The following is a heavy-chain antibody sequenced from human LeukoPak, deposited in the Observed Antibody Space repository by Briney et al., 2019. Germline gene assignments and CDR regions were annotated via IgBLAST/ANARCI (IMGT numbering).Heavy chain of an antibody. CDR3: QGRLIPAAISYFSYVDV. D-gene: IGHD2-2*01. Sequence: SETLSLTCTVSGGSLSSHYWTWIRQPAGKGLEWIGRINTSGKTNYNPSLKSRVTLSVDTSKNQFSLKLRSVTAADTAVYCCQGRLIPAAISYFSYVDVWGEGTTVTVSS. CDR1: GGSLSSHY. J-gene: IGHJ6*03. CDR2: INTSGKT. V-gene: IGHV4-4*07.